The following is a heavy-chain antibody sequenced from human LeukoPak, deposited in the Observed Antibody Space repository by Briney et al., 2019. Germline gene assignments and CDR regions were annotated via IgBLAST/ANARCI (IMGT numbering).Heavy chain of an antibody. Sequence: GASVKVSCKASGYTFTSYDINWVRQATGQGLEWMGWMNPNSGNTGYAQKFQGRVTMTRNTSISTAYMELSSLRSEDTAVYYCARGTGILTGYPRDYWGQGTLVTVSS. V-gene: IGHV1-8*01. CDR3: ARGTGILTGYPRDY. D-gene: IGHD3-9*01. J-gene: IGHJ4*02. CDR1: GYTFTSYD. CDR2: MNPNSGNT.